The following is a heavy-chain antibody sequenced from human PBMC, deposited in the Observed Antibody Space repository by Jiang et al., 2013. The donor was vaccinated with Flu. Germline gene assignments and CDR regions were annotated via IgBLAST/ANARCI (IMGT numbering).Heavy chain of an antibody. CDR3: ARGHFGLDV. D-gene: IGHD3-10*01. CDR1: GFTFSNYW. Sequence: QLVESGGGLVQPGGSLRLSCAASGFTFSNYWMSWVRQAPGKGLEWVTFIKQDGSEIYYVDSVKGRFTVSRDNAKSSLYLQMNGLRVEDTAVYFCARGHFGLDVWGHGTTVTVSS. V-gene: IGHV3-7*01. CDR2: IKQDGSEI. J-gene: IGHJ6*02.